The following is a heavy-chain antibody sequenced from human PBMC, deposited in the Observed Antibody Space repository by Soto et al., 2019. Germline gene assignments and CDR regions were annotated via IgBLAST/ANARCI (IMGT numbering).Heavy chain of an antibody. D-gene: IGHD3-22*01. CDR3: ARGRRVTMTYKTTRQFDY. CDR1: GGSISSGGYS. V-gene: IGHV4-30-2*01. CDR2: IYHSGST. Sequence: PSETLSLTCAVSGGSISSGGYSWSWIRQPPGKGLEWIGYIYHSGSTYYNPSLKSRVTISVDRSKNQFSLKLSSVTAADTAVYYCARGRRVTMTYKTTRQFDYWGQGTLVTVSS. J-gene: IGHJ4*02.